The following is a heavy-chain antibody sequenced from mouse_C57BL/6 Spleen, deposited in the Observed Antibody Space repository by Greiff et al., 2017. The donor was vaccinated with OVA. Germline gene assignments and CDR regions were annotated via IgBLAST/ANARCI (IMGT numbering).Heavy chain of an antibody. V-gene: IGHV5-9*01. Sequence: EVQRVESGGGLVKPGGSLKLSCAASGFTFSSYTMSWVRQTPEKRLEWVATISGGGGNTYYPDSVKGRFTISRDNAKNTLYLQMSSLRSEDTALYYCARSDSSGYEAMDYWGQGTSVTVSS. J-gene: IGHJ4*01. CDR2: ISGGGGNT. CDR3: ARSDSSGYEAMDY. CDR1: GFTFSSYT. D-gene: IGHD3-2*02.